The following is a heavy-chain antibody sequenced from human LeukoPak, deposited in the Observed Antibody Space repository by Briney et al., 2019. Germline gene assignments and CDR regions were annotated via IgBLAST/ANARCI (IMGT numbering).Heavy chain of an antibody. CDR1: GFTFSTYS. V-gene: IGHV3-48*01. CDR2: IYSDSSTL. Sequence: GGSLRLSCAASGFTFSTYSMNWVRQAPGKGLEGVSYIYSDSSTLYYADSVKGGFTISRDNAKNSLYLQMNSLRAEDTAVYYCASPFDYWGQGTLVTVSS. J-gene: IGHJ4*02. CDR3: ASPFDY.